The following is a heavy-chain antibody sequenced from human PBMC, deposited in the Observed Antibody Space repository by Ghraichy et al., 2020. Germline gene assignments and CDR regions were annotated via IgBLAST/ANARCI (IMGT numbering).Heavy chain of an antibody. D-gene: IGHD2-15*01. CDR3: ARVGCSGGSCSADY. CDR1: GGSISSGSYY. Sequence: SETLSLTCTVSGGSISSGSYYWSWIRQPAGKGLEWIGRIYTSGSTNYNPSLKSRVTISVDTSKNQFSLKLSSVTAADTAVDYCARVGCSGGSCSADYWGQGTLVTVSS. CDR2: IYTSGST. V-gene: IGHV4-61*02. J-gene: IGHJ4*02.